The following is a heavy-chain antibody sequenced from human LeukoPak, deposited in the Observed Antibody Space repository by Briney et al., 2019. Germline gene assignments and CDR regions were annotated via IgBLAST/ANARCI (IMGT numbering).Heavy chain of an antibody. J-gene: IGHJ4*02. CDR1: GYSFTSYY. Sequence: ASVKVSCKASGYSFTSYYMHWVRQAPGQGLEWMGLINPSGSSTTYAQKFQGRVTMTTDTSTTTAYMELRSLRSDDTAVYYCARTSGTPGITATGFDYWGQGTLVTVSS. CDR2: INPSGSST. CDR3: ARTSGTPGITATGFDY. V-gene: IGHV1-46*01. D-gene: IGHD6-13*01.